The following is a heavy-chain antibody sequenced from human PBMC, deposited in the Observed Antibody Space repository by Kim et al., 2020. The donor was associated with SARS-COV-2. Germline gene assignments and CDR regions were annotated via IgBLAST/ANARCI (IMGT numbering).Heavy chain of an antibody. D-gene: IGHD6-13*01. CDR2: INIYNGNT. CDR1: GYTFTNYG. Sequence: ASVKVSCKASGYTFTNYGISWVRQAPGQGLEWMGWINIYNGNTDYAQKLQGRVTMTTDTPTNTAYMELRSLRSDDTAVYYCVRGQYSSSSDVWGQGTTVTVSS. J-gene: IGHJ6*02. CDR3: VRGQYSSSSDV. V-gene: IGHV1-18*04.